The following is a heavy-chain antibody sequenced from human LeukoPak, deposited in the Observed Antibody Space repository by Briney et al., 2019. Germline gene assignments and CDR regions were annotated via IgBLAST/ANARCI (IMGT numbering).Heavy chain of an antibody. CDR3: ARLNSVSTSTVSAPNWFDP. CDR2: IYTSGST. J-gene: IGHJ5*02. D-gene: IGHD2-2*01. CDR1: GGSISSYY. V-gene: IGHV4-4*09. Sequence: SATLSLTCPVSGGSISSYYWSWIREPPGKGLEWIGYIYTSGSTNYNPSLKSRVTISVDTSKNQFSLKLSSVTAADTAVYYCARLNSVSTSTVSAPNWFDPWGQGTLVTVSS.